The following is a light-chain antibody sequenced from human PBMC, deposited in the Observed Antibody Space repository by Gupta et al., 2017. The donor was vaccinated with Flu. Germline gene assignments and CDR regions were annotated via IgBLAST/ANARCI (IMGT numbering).Light chain of an antibody. CDR2: QDS. J-gene: IGLJ2*01. CDR1: KLGDKY. V-gene: IGLV3-1*01. Sequence: SYELTQPPSVSVSPGQTASITCSGDKLGDKYACWYQQKQGQSPVLVIYQDSKRPSGIPERFSGSNSGNTATLTISGTQAMDEADYYCQAWDSSVEVFGGGTKLTVL. CDR3: QAWDSSVEV.